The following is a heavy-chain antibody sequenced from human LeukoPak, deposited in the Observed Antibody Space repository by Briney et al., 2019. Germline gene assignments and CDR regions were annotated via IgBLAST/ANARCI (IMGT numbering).Heavy chain of an antibody. D-gene: IGHD1-7*01. CDR1: GDSVSSNSAA. J-gene: IGHJ3*02. V-gene: IGHV6-1*01. CDR2: TYYRSKWYN. Sequence: SQTLSLTCAISGDSVSSNSAAWNWIRQSPSRGFEWLGRTYYRSKWYNDYAVSVKSRITINPDTSKNQFSLQLNSVTPEDTAVYYCARGNWNLFGETDAFDIWGQGTMVTVSS. CDR3: ARGNWNLFGETDAFDI.